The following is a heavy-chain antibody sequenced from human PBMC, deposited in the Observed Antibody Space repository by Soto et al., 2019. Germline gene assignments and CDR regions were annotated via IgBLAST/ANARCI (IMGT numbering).Heavy chain of an antibody. CDR3: ANLGQYYDFWSGTDLDFDY. J-gene: IGHJ4*02. D-gene: IGHD3-3*01. CDR2: ISGSGVST. Sequence: EVQLLESGGGLVQPGGSLRLSCAASGFTFSSYAMSWVRQAPGKGLEWVSAISGSGVSTYYADSVKGRFTISRDNSKNTLYLQMNSLRAEDTAVYYCANLGQYYDFWSGTDLDFDYWGLGTLVTVSS. CDR1: GFTFSSYA. V-gene: IGHV3-23*01.